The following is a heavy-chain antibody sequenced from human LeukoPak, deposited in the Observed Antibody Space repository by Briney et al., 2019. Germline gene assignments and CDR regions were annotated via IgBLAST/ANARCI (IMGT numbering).Heavy chain of an antibody. V-gene: IGHV3-30*18. D-gene: IGHD3-9*01. Sequence: HPGGSLRLSCTASGFTFSSYGIHWVRQAPGKGLEWVALISYDGSNKYYADSVRGRFTISRDNSKDTVYVQMNSLRAEDTAVYYSAKSNYDILTGHYDLEYWGQGTLVTVSS. CDR2: ISYDGSNK. CDR1: GFTFSSYG. CDR3: AKSNYDILTGHYDLEY. J-gene: IGHJ4*02.